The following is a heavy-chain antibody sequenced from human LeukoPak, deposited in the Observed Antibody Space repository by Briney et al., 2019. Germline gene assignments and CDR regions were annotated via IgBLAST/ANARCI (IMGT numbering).Heavy chain of an antibody. Sequence: SETLSLTCSVSGGSISSYYWSGIRQPPRKGLEGIGYIYYSGSTNYNPSLKSRVTISVDTSKNQFSLKLSSVTAADTAVYYCARGVYSSSIYYAMDVWGQGTTVTVSS. J-gene: IGHJ6*02. CDR3: ARGVYSSSIYYAMDV. D-gene: IGHD6-6*01. CDR1: GGSISSYY. CDR2: IYYSGST. V-gene: IGHV4-59*01.